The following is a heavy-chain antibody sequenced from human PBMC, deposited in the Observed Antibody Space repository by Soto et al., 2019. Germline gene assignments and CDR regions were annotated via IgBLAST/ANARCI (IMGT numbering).Heavy chain of an antibody. V-gene: IGHV3-30-3*01. Sequence: GGSLRLSCAASGFTFSRYALHWVRQAPGKGLEWVAVISYDGNNKYYADSVKGRFTISRDNSKNTLHLQINSLRAEDTAVYYCARDSTVGSLTTVTRFDYWGQGTLVTVSS. D-gene: IGHD4-17*01. J-gene: IGHJ4*02. CDR3: ARDSTVGSLTTVTRFDY. CDR2: ISYDGNNK. CDR1: GFTFSRYA.